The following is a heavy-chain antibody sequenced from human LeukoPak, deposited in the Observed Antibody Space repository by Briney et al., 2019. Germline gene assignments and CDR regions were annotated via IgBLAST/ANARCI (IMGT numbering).Heavy chain of an antibody. V-gene: IGHV1-18*01. CDR3: ARDRSSSSL. J-gene: IGHJ4*01. Sequence: ASVKLCCSAAGYTFTNYGTSWVRQAPGQGLEWMGWISAYNGHTNYAQKFEGRVNMTTDTSTGTAYMELRSLESDDTALYYCARDRSSSSLWGQGTLVTVSS. CDR2: ISAYNGHT. D-gene: IGHD6-6*01. CDR1: GYTFTNYG.